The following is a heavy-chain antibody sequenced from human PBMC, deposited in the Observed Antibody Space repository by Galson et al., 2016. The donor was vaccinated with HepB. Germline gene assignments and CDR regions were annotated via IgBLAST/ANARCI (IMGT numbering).Heavy chain of an antibody. CDR1: GGSISSSSLY. CDR3: ASPGTGTFDD. D-gene: IGHD1-1*01. J-gene: IGHJ4*02. Sequence: SETLSLTCNVSGGSISSSSLYWGWIRQPPGKGLEWIGSIFYSGSTFYNPSLRSRVTISVDTSKNQFSLKLSSVTAADTAVYYCASPGTGTFDDWGQGTLVTVSS. CDR2: IFYSGST. V-gene: IGHV4-39*01.